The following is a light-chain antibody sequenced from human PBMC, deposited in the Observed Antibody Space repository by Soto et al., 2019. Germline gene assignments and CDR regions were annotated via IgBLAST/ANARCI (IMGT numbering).Light chain of an antibody. Sequence: EIVMTQSPATLSVSPGERATLSCRASQSVSNYLAWYQQKPGQAPRLLIYGASTRATGIPDRFSGSGSGTDFTLTFSRLEPEDFAVYYCEYYGTSITFGQGTRLEIK. CDR2: GAS. J-gene: IGKJ5*01. CDR1: QSVSNY. CDR3: EYYGTSIT. V-gene: IGKV3-20*01.